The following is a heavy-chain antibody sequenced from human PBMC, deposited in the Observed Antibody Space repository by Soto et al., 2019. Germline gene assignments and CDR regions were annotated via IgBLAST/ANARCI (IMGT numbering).Heavy chain of an antibody. Sequence: SETLSLTCTVSGGSISSYYWSWIRQPPGKGLEWIGYIYYSGSTNYNPSLKSRVTISVDTSKNQFSLKLGSVTAADTAVYYCARRKGYDSVWGSYLYGHDAFNIWAKGQWSPSPQ. D-gene: IGHD3-16*02. CDR2: IYYSGST. J-gene: IGHJ3*02. CDR3: ARRKGYDSVWGSYLYGHDAFNI. CDR1: GGSISSYY. V-gene: IGHV4-59*01.